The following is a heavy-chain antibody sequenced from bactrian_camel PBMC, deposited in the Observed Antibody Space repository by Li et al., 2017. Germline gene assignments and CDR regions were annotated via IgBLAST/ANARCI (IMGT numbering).Heavy chain of an antibody. D-gene: IGHD3*01. CDR3: GTGWALNLLY. J-gene: IGHJ4*01. V-gene: IGHV3-2*01. CDR2: ISSAGET. CDR1: ETIARRWY. Sequence: HVQLVESGGGSVETGGSLRLSCAQSETIARRWYMAWFRQAPGKELEWVSSISSAGETRYADSVKGRSTVSRDNAKNTLYLQLNSLKTEDTAMYYCGTGWALNLLYRGQGTQVTVS.